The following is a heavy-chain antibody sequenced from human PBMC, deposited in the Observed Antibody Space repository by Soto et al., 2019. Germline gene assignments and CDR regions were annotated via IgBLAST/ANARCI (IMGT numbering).Heavy chain of an antibody. Sequence: GASVKVSCKASGYTFTSYYMHWVRQAPGQGLEWMGIINPSGGSTSYAQKFQGRVTMTRDTSTSTVYMELSSLRSEDTAVYYCARDRIAVAVTGAAFDIWGQGTMVTVSS. CDR1: GYTFTSYY. J-gene: IGHJ3*02. CDR3: ARDRIAVAVTGAAFDI. D-gene: IGHD6-19*01. V-gene: IGHV1-46*01. CDR2: INPSGGST.